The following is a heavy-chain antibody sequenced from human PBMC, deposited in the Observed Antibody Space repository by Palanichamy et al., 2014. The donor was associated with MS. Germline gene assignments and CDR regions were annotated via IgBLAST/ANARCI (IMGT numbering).Heavy chain of an antibody. CDR3: ATFDCTSGTCFLDP. CDR1: GGSISSSGHH. J-gene: IGHJ5*02. Sequence: QLQLQESGPGLVKPSETLSLTCTVSGGSISSSGHHWAWIRQPPGKGLEWIGHIYYTGSTHYNPSLKSRVTISVDTSKNQFSLKLSSLTAADTALYYCATFDCTSGTCFLDPRGQGTLATASS. D-gene: IGHD2-8*01. V-gene: IGHV4-39*01. CDR2: IYYTGST.